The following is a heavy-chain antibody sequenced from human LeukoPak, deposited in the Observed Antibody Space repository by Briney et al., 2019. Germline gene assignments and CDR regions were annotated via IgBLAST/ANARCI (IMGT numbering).Heavy chain of an antibody. D-gene: IGHD3-22*01. Sequence: PGGSLRLSCAASGFTFSSYSMNWVRQAPGKGLEWVSSISSSSSYIYYADSVKGRFTISRDNAKNSLYLQMNSLRAEDTAVYYCAREVVTYYYYYYMDVWGKGTTVTVSS. CDR1: GFTFSSYS. V-gene: IGHV3-21*01. CDR3: AREVVTYYYYYYMDV. J-gene: IGHJ6*03. CDR2: ISSSSSYI.